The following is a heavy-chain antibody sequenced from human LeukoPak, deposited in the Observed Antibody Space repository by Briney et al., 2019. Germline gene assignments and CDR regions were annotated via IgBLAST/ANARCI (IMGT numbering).Heavy chain of an antibody. Sequence: SQTLSLTCAISGDSVSTNSVAWNWIRQSPSRGLEWLGRTYHRSKWSNDYAVSVKSRTTINPDTSKNQFSLQLNSVTPDDTALYYCARGKYSGFDLWGQGTMVTVSS. D-gene: IGHD2-15*01. CDR2: TYHRSKWSN. V-gene: IGHV6-1*01. J-gene: IGHJ3*01. CDR1: GDSVSTNSVA. CDR3: ARGKYSGFDL.